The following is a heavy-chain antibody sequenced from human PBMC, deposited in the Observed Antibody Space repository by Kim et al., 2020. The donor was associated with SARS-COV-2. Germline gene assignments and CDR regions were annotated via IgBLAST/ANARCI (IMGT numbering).Heavy chain of an antibody. Sequence: GGSLRLSCAASGFTFSGYSMNWVRQAPGKGLEWVSHISSSSSTIYYADSVKGRFTVSRDNAKNSLYLQMNSLRAEDTAVYYCAKSWAYYFDYWGQGTLVTVSS. J-gene: IGHJ4*02. V-gene: IGHV3-48*01. CDR2: ISSSSSTI. CDR3: AKSWAYYFDY. CDR1: GFTFSGYS. D-gene: IGHD1-26*01.